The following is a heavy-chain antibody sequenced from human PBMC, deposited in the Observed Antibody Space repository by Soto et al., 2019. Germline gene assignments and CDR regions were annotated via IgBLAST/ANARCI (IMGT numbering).Heavy chain of an antibody. J-gene: IGHJ4*02. V-gene: IGHV3-21*02. D-gene: IGHD1-7*01. CDR1: GFTFSLYS. CDR3: ARDVANGQNSYVL. CDR2: ISSNSKYI. Sequence: EVLLVESGGGVVKPGGSLSLSCTASGFTFSLYSMNWVRQAPGKGLEWVSSISSNSKYIYYTDSVKGRFTTSRENAKNSRVLQMNSLRVEDTDVYYCARDVANGQNSYVLWGQGSLVTVSS.